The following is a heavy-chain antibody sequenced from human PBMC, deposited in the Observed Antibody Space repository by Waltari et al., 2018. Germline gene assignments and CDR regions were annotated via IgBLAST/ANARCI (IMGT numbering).Heavy chain of an antibody. CDR3: AREGALEMATGQNAFDI. CDR1: GGSFSGYY. Sequence: QVQLQQWGAGLLKPSETLSLTCAVYGGSFSGYYWSWIRQPPGKGLEWIGEINHSGSTNYNPSLKSRVTISVDTSKNQFSLKLSSVTAADTAVYYCAREGALEMATGQNAFDIWGQGTMVTVSS. CDR2: INHSGST. V-gene: IGHV4-34*01. J-gene: IGHJ3*02. D-gene: IGHD5-12*01.